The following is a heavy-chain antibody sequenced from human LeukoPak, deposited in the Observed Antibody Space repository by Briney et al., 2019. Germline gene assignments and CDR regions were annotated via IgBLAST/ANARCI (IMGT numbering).Heavy chain of an antibody. J-gene: IGHJ4*02. Sequence: GGSLRLSCAASGFTFSSYDMHWVRQAPGKGLEWVAVISYDGSNKYYADSVKGRFTISRDNSKNTLYLEMNSLRAEDTAVYYCAIDPYSSSWLDYWGQGTLVTVSS. V-gene: IGHV3-30*03. CDR1: GFTFSSYD. CDR2: ISYDGSNK. D-gene: IGHD6-13*01. CDR3: AIDPYSSSWLDY.